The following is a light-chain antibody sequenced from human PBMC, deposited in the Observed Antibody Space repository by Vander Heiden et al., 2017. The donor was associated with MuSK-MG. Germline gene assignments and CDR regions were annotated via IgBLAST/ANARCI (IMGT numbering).Light chain of an antibody. CDR1: SSNIGSNY. CDR2: SNN. Sequence: QSVLTQPPSASGTPGQRVTIPCSGSSSNIGSNYVYWYQQLPGPAPKLLIYSNNPRPSGVPDRFSGSKSGTSASLAISGLRSEDEADYYCAAWDDSLSGLFGGGTKLTVL. CDR3: AAWDDSLSGL. V-gene: IGLV1-47*02. J-gene: IGLJ2*01.